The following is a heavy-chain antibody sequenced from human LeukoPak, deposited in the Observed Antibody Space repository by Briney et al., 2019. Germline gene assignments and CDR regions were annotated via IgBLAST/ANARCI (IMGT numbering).Heavy chain of an antibody. J-gene: IGHJ4*02. V-gene: IGHV4-34*01. CDR2: INHSGST. Sequence: PSETLSLTCAVYGGSFSGYYWSWIRQPPGKGLEWIGEINHSGSTNYNPSLKSRVTISVDTSKNQFSLKLSSVTAADTAVYYCARVITSGGVIPYWGQGTLVTVSS. D-gene: IGHD3-16*02. CDR1: GGSFSGYY. CDR3: ARVITSGGVIPY.